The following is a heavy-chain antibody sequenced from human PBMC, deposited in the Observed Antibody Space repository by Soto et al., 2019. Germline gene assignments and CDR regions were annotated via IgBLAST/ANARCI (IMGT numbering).Heavy chain of an antibody. D-gene: IGHD3-16*02. CDR2: ISGSGGST. CDR1: GFTISSYA. J-gene: IGHJ4*02. CDR3: ANMITFGGVIGPLDY. V-gene: IGHV3-23*01. Sequence: PGGSLRLSCAASGFTISSYAMSWVRQAPGKGLEWVSAISGSGGSTYYADSVKGRFTISRDNSKNTLYLQMNSLRAEDTAVCYCANMITFGGVIGPLDYWGQGTLVNVSS.